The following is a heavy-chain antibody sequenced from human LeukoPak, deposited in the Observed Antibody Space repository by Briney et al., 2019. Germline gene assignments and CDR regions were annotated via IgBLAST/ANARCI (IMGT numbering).Heavy chain of an antibody. J-gene: IGHJ4*02. D-gene: IGHD3-22*01. CDR2: TSSGGELT. Sequence: PGGSLRLSCAASGFTFSIYAMSWVRQGTGKGLEWVSSTSSGGELTFYADSVKGRFTISRDNSKHTLYLQMNSLRAEDTAVYYCAKDRPNYYHDNGDYYRRGGDCWGQGTLVTVSS. CDR3: AKDRPNYYHDNGDYYRRGGDC. V-gene: IGHV3-23*01. CDR1: GFTFSIYA.